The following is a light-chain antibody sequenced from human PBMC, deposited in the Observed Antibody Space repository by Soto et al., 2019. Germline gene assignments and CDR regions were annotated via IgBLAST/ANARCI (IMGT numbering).Light chain of an antibody. CDR2: DVS. Sequence: QSVLTQPRSVPGSPGQSVTISCAGTTSYVGNYNYVSWYQQHPGKAPKVMIYDVSKRPSGVPDRFSGSKSGNTASLTISGLQAEDEADYYCCSYAGSYTYVFGTGTRPPS. CDR1: TSYVGNYNY. CDR3: CSYAGSYTYV. V-gene: IGLV2-11*01. J-gene: IGLJ1*01.